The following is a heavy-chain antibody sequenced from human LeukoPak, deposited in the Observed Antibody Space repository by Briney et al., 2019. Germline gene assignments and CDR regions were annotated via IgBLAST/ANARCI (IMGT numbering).Heavy chain of an antibody. D-gene: IGHD2-2*01. Sequence: SETLSLTCAVYGGSFSGYYWGWLRQPPGKGLEWIGSIYHSGSTYYNPSLKSRVTISVDTSKNQFSLKLSSVTAADTAVYYCAREGCSSTSCYHTVEPYYYYMDVWGKGTTVTVSS. V-gene: IGHV4-38-2*02. CDR3: AREGCSSTSCYHTVEPYYYYMDV. CDR1: GGSFSGYY. J-gene: IGHJ6*03. CDR2: IYHSGST.